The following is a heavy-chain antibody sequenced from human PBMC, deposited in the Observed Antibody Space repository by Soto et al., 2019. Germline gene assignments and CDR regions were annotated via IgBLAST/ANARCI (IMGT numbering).Heavy chain of an antibody. CDR1: GFSIRDYW. CDR2: INGDASST. J-gene: IGHJ6*02. V-gene: IGHV3-74*01. CDR3: ARDRSYAMEV. Sequence: LRLSCEASGFSIRDYWMHWVRQAPGEGLVWVSCINGDASSTTYADSVKGRFTISRGDAKNTVYLQMTSLRAEDTAVYFCARDRSYAMEVWGQGTRVTVSS.